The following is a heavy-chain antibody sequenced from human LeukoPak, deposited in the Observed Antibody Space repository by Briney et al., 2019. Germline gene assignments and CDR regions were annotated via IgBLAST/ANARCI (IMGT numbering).Heavy chain of an antibody. V-gene: IGHV1-69*05. CDR3: ARADTYCSSTSCYNGNDY. CDR2: IIPIFGTA. J-gene: IGHJ4*02. Sequence: ASVKVSCKASGGTFGSYAISWVRQAPGQGLEWMGGIIPIFGTANYAQKFQGRVTITTDESTSTAYMELSSLRSEDTAVYYCARADTYCSSTSCYNGNDYWGQGTLVTVSS. CDR1: GGTFGSYA. D-gene: IGHD2-2*02.